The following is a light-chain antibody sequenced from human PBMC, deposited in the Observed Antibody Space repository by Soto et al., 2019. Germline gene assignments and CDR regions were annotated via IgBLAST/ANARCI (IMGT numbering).Light chain of an antibody. CDR2: KDT. CDR1: VLAKKY. V-gene: IGLV3-27*01. J-gene: IGLJ3*02. Sequence: SYELTQPSSVSVSPGQTAMITYSGNVLAKKYARWFQQKPGQAPVVVIYKDTERPSGIPERFSGSSSGTTVTLTISGAQFEDEADYYCYSAADNNLVFGGGTKLTVL. CDR3: YSAADNNLV.